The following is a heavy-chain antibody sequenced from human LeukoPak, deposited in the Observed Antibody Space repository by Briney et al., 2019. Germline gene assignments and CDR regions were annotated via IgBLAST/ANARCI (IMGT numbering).Heavy chain of an antibody. CDR3: ATIVGATGRFYYYGMDV. V-gene: IGHV1-46*01. CDR1: GNTFTTYY. J-gene: IGHJ6*02. CDR2: INPSGDST. Sequence: ASVKVSCKASGNTFTTYYIHWVRQAPGQGLEWLGIINPSGDSTVYAQKFQGRVTMTEDTSTDTAYMELSSLRSEDTAVYYCATIVGATGRFYYYGMDVWGQGTTVTVSS. D-gene: IGHD1-26*01.